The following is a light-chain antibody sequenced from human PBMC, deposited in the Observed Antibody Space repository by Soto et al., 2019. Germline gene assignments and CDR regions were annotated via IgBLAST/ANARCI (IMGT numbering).Light chain of an antibody. Sequence: QSALTQPPSVSGAPGQRVTISCTGSSSNIGAGYDVHWYQQLPGTAPKLLIYGNSNRPSGVPDRFSGSKSGPPASLAITGLRAEDEAVYYCQSYDSSLSALYVFGTGTKVTV. CDR2: GNS. V-gene: IGLV1-40*01. CDR1: SSNIGAGYD. J-gene: IGLJ1*01. CDR3: QSYDSSLSALYV.